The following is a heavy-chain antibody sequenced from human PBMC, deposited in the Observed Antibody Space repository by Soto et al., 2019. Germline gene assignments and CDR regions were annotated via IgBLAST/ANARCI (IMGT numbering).Heavy chain of an antibody. Sequence: EVQLVESGGDLVQPGGSLRLSCAAPGFTLSDHYMDWVRQAPGKGLEWVARTKNRSQRYTIEYAASVKGRFTISRDDSKNSLFLQMNSLKSDDTAVYYCTCWIAARCSWGQGTLVTVAS. D-gene: IGHD6-6*01. CDR3: TCWIAARCS. CDR2: TKNRSQRYTI. CDR1: GFTLSDHY. V-gene: IGHV3-72*01. J-gene: IGHJ4*02.